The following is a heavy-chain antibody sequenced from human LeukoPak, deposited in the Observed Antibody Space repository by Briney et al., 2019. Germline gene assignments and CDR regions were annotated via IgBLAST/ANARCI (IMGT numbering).Heavy chain of an antibody. CDR2: IYYSGST. J-gene: IGHJ4*02. Sequence: SETLSLTCPVSGGSIRSSSYYWVWLRHPPGKGLEGIWSIYYSGSTYYNPALKSRVTISVDTSKNQFSLKLSSWTAADTAVYYCARVARDTLIDYWGQGTLVTVSS. V-gene: IGHV4-39*07. D-gene: IGHD3-22*01. CDR3: ARVARDTLIDY. CDR1: GGSIRSSSYY.